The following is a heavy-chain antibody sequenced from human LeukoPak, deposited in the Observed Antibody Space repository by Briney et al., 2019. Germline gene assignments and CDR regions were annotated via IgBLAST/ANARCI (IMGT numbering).Heavy chain of an antibody. CDR3: ARDRKAIVVVTAIPRYNWFDP. CDR1: RYTFTGYY. CDR2: INPNSGGT. J-gene: IGHJ5*02. V-gene: IGHV1-2*02. Sequence: GASVKVSCKASRYTFTGYYMHWVRQAPGQGLEWMGWINPNSGGTNYAQKFQGRVTMTRDTSISTAYMELSRLRSDDTAVYYCARDRKAIVVVTAIPRYNWFDPWGQGTLVTVSS. D-gene: IGHD2-21*02.